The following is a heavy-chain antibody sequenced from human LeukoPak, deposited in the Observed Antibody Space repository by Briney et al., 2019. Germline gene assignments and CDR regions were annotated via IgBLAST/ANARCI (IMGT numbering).Heavy chain of an antibody. D-gene: IGHD3-10*01. CDR2: IYYSGST. CDR1: GGSISSYY. J-gene: IGHJ4*02. V-gene: IGHV4-59*01. CDR3: TTDPRVLLWFGELFFDY. Sequence: PSETLSLTCTVSGGSISSYYWSWIRQPPGKGLEWIGYIYYSGSTNYNPSLKSRVTISVDTSKNQFSLKLSSVTAADTAVYYCTTDPRVLLWFGELFFDYWGQGTLVTVSS.